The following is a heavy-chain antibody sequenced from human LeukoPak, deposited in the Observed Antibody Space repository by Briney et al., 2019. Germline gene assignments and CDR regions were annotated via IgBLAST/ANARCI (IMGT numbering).Heavy chain of an antibody. CDR3: ASGSDYSLDY. D-gene: IGHD4-11*01. V-gene: IGHV4-38-2*02. CDR2: IYHSGST. CDR1: GYSISSGYY. J-gene: IGHJ4*02. Sequence: SETLSLTCTVSGYSISSGYYWGWIRQPPGRGLEWIGSIYHSGSTYYNPSLKSRVTIPVDTSKNQFSLKLSSVTAADTAVYYCASGSDYSLDYWGQGTLVTVSS.